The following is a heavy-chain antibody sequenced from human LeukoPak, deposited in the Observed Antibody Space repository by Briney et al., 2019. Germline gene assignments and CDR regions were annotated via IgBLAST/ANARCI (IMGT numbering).Heavy chain of an antibody. CDR2: MNPNSGNT. CDR3: ARGASLRAVVVGATSSPPMPYDF. D-gene: IGHD2-15*01. V-gene: IGHV1-8*01. CDR1: GYTFTSYD. J-gene: IGHJ4*02. Sequence: GASVKVSSKASGYTFTSYDINWVRQATGQGLEWMGWMNPNSGNTGYAQKFQGRVTMSRNTSISTAYMEVSSLGSEDTAVYYCARGASLRAVVVGATSSPPMPYDFWGQGTLVTVSS.